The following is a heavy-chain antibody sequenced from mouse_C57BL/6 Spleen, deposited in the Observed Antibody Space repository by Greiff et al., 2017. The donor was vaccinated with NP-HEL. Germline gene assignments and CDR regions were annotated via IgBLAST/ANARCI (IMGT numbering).Heavy chain of an antibody. Sequence: VQLQESGPELVKPGASVKISCKASGYAFSSSWMNWVKQRPGKGLEWIGRIYPGDGDTNYNGKFKGKATLTADKSSSTAYMQLSSLTSEDSAVYFCAREGRGYAMDYWGQGTSVTVSS. J-gene: IGHJ4*01. CDR2: IYPGDGDT. V-gene: IGHV1-82*01. D-gene: IGHD3-3*01. CDR1: GYAFSSSW. CDR3: AREGRGYAMDY.